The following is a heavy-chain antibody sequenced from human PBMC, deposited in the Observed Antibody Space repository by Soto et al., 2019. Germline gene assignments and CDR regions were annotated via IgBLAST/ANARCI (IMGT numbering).Heavy chain of an antibody. V-gene: IGHV3-23*01. D-gene: IGHD3-10*01. CDR1: GITFSSYA. Sequence: EVQLLESGGGLVQPGGSLRLSCAASGITFSSYAMSWVRQAPGKGLEWVSAISGSGGSTYYADSVKGRFTISRDNSKNTLYLQMNSLRAEDTAVYYCAPHLWFRELYYWGQGTLVTVSS. J-gene: IGHJ4*02. CDR2: ISGSGGST. CDR3: APHLWFRELYY.